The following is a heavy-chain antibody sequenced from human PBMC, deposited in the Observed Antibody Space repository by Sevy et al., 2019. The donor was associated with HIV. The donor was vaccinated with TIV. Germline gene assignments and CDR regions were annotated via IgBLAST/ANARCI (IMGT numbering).Heavy chain of an antibody. Sequence: SETLSLTCTVSGGSITSLYWNWIRQPPGKGLEWIANINYNGHINSNPSLKSRVTLSLDTSKNQFSLRLSSVTATDTAMYYCAGENAWGRGYSWGQGTLVTVSS. CDR1: GGSITSLY. CDR2: INYNGHI. D-gene: IGHD1-26*01. V-gene: IGHV4-59*08. CDR3: AGENAWGRGYS. J-gene: IGHJ4*02.